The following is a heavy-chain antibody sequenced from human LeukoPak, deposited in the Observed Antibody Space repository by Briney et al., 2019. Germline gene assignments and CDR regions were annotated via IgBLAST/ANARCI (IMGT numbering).Heavy chain of an antibody. CDR2: IYPGDSDT. V-gene: IGHV5-51*01. CDR3: ARRDKGNCSTTSCYRWFDP. Sequence: GESLKISCKASGYSFTSYWIGWVRQMPGKGLEWMGIIYPGDSDTRDSPSFQGQVTMSADKSISTAYLQWSSLKASDTAMYYCARRDKGNCSTTSCYRWFDPGAREPWSPSPQ. D-gene: IGHD2-2*01. J-gene: IGHJ5*02. CDR1: GYSFTSYW.